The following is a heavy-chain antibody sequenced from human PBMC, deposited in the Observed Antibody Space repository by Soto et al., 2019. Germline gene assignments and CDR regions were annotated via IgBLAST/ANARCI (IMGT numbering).Heavy chain of an antibody. CDR3: ARRDCFTSSCYFKY. CDR1: GYTFTSYY. D-gene: IGHD2-2*01. V-gene: IGHV1-46*01. Sequence: QVSLVQSGAEVKKPGASVKVSCKASGYTFTSYYVHWVRQAPGQGLEWMGIINPSGATTTYAQNLQGRFAMTRNTSTCTVYRGLSSLRSEDTSVYYCARRDCFTSSCYFKYWGQGTLVTVSS. CDR2: INPSGATT. J-gene: IGHJ4*02.